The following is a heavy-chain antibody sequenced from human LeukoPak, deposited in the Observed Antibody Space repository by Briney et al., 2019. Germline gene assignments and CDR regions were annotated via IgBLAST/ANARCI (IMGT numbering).Heavy chain of an antibody. V-gene: IGHV4-59*01. D-gene: IGHD3-22*01. CDR2: IYYSGST. J-gene: IGHJ3*02. CDR1: GGSISSYY. Sequence: SETLSLTCTVSGGSISSYYWSWIRQPPGKGLEWIGYIYYSGSTNYNPSLKSRVTISVDTSKNQFSLKLSSVTAADTAVYYCARLSHYDSSGYHDAFDIWGQGTMVTVSS. CDR3: ARLSHYDSSGYHDAFDI.